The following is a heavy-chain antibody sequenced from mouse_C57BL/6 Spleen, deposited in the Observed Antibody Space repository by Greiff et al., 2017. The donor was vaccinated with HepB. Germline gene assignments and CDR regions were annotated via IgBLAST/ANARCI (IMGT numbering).Heavy chain of an antibody. J-gene: IGHJ4*01. D-gene: IGHD1-1*01. CDR1: GFSFNTYA. Sequence: EVQGVESGGGLVQPKGSLKLSCAASGFSFNTYAMNWVRQAPGKGLEWVARIRSKSNNYATYYADSVKDRFTISRDDSESMLYLQMNNLKTEDTAMYYCVRHNGSSLYYAMDYWGQGTSVTVSS. CDR2: IRSKSNNYAT. V-gene: IGHV10-1*01. CDR3: VRHNGSSLYYAMDY.